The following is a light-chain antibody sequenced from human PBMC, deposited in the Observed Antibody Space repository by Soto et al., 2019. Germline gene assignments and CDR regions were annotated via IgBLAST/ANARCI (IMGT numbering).Light chain of an antibody. Sequence: QLVLTQSSSASASLGSSVKLTCTLSSGHSSYIIAWHQQQPGKAPRYLMKLEGTGSYNKGSGVPDRFSGSSSGADRYLTISRLQFEDEADYYCETWDRNTVVFGGGTKLTVL. CDR1: SGHSSYI. CDR2: LEGTGSY. J-gene: IGLJ2*01. V-gene: IGLV4-60*02. CDR3: ETWDRNTVV.